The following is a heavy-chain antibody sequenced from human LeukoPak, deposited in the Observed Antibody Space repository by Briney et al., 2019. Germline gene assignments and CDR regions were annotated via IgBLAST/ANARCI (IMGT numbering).Heavy chain of an antibody. CDR2: INPNSGGT. CDR3: ARGQYIIRENWFAP. D-gene: IGHD6-6*01. V-gene: IGHV1-2*02. CDR1: GYTFTGYY. J-gene: IGHJ5*02. Sequence: ASVKVSCKASGYTFTGYYMHWVRQAPGQGLEWMGWINPNSGGTNYAQKFQGRVTMTRDTSISTAYMELSRLRSDDTAVYYCARGQYIIRENWFAPWGQGTLVTVSS.